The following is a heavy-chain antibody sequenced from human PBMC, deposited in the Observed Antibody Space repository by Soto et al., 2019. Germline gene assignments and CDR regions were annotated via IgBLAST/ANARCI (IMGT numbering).Heavy chain of an antibody. J-gene: IGHJ6*03. CDR2: IYSGGST. CDR3: ARGTKEYYYYYYMDV. Sequence: GGSLRLSCAASGFTVSSNYMSWVRQAPGKGLEWVSVIYSGGSTYYADSVKGRFTISRHNSKNTLYLQMNSLRAEDTAVYYCARGTKEYYYYYYMDVWGKGTTVTVSS. D-gene: IGHD1-1*01. V-gene: IGHV3-53*04. CDR1: GFTVSSNY.